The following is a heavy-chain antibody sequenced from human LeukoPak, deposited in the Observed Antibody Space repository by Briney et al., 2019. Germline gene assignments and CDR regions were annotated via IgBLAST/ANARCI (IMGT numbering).Heavy chain of an antibody. Sequence: SETLSLTCAVYGGSFRGYYWTWIRQPPGKGLEWIGEINHSGSTNYNPSLKSRVTISVDTSKNQFSLKLSSVTAADTAVYYCARDFLFNWFDPWGQGTLVTVSS. CDR1: GGSFRGYY. CDR3: ARDFLFNWFDP. CDR2: INHSGST. J-gene: IGHJ5*02. V-gene: IGHV4-34*01.